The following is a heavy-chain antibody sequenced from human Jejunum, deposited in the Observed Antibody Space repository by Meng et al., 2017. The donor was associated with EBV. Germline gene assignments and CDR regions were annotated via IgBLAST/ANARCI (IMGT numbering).Heavy chain of an antibody. Sequence: LGQSGADLKKPGASVKDSSKASGYTFTSYGISWVRQAPGQGLEWMAWISAYNGKTNYAQNLQGRVTLTTDTSTTTTYMELRSLRSDDTAVYYCARDGPDYGNYINFDYWGQGTLVTVSS. CDR2: ISAYNGKT. CDR1: GYTFTSYG. D-gene: IGHD4-11*01. V-gene: IGHV1-18*01. J-gene: IGHJ4*02. CDR3: ARDGPDYGNYINFDY.